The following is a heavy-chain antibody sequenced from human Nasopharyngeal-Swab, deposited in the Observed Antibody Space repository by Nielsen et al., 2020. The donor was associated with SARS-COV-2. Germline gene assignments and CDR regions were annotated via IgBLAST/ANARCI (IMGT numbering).Heavy chain of an antibody. D-gene: IGHD2-15*01. V-gene: IGHV3-23*01. J-gene: IGHJ4*02. CDR2: ISGSSGRT. Sequence: GESLKISCAASGFTFSSYPMSWVRQAPGKGLEWVSSISGSSGRTSYADSVKGRFTISRDNSKNTLYLQMHSLRADDPAVYYCATPGTRCSGDTCNMWVFDYWGQGTLVTVSS. CDR1: GFTFSSYP. CDR3: ATPGTRCSGDTCNMWVFDY.